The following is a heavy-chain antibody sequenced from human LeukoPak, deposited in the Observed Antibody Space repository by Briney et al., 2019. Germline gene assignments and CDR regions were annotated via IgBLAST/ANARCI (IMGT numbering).Heavy chain of an antibody. D-gene: IGHD2-2*01. J-gene: IGHJ4*02. CDR3: ARDRGMGIVVVPAAIGGFGFDY. CDR2: ISYDGSNK. Sequence: GGSLRLSCAASGFTFSSYAMHWVRQAPGKGLEWVAVISYDGSNKYYADSVKGRFTISRDNSKNTLYLQMNSLRAEDTAVYYCARDRGMGIVVVPAAIGGFGFDYWGQGTLVTVSS. CDR1: GFTFSSYA. V-gene: IGHV3-30-3*01.